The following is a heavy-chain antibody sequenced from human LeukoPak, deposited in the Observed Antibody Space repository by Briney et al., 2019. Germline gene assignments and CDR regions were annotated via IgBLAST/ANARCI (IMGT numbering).Heavy chain of an antibody. Sequence: GGPLTLSCAASGFTFSNYEMHWVRQPAGRGLEWVSAIGTAGDTYYPGSVKGRFTIYRENAKISLYLQMNSLSAGDTAVYYCASSPAYSSSWYAIDNGGQGTLVTVSS. CDR3: ASSPAYSSSWYAIDN. J-gene: IGHJ4*02. CDR2: IGTAGDT. D-gene: IGHD6-13*01. CDR1: GFTFSNYE. V-gene: IGHV3-13*01.